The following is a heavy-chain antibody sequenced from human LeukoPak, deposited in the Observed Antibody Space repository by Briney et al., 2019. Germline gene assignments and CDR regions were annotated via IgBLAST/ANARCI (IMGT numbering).Heavy chain of an antibody. CDR3: ARLNVVVVAATMDYYYYMDV. D-gene: IGHD2-15*01. V-gene: IGHV1-18*04. CDR1: GYTFTSYY. CDR2: ISAYNGNT. J-gene: IGHJ6*03. Sequence: ASVKVSCKASGYTFTSYYMHWVRQAPGQGLEWMGWISAYNGNTNYAQKLQGRVTMTTDTSTSTAYMELRSLRSDDTAVYYCARLNVVVVAATMDYYYYMDVWGKGTTVTVSS.